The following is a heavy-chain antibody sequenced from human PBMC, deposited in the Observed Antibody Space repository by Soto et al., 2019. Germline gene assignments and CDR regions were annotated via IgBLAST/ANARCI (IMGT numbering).Heavy chain of an antibody. Sequence: PGGSLRLSCAASGFTFSSYAMNWVRQAPGKGLEWVSAISGSGGSTYYAGSVKGRFTISRDSSKNTLYPQMNSLRAEDTAVYYCAKGNSWSPALVLDIWGQGTMVTVSS. CDR3: AKGNSWSPALVLDI. D-gene: IGHD1-7*01. J-gene: IGHJ3*02. CDR1: GFTFSSYA. CDR2: ISGSGGST. V-gene: IGHV3-23*01.